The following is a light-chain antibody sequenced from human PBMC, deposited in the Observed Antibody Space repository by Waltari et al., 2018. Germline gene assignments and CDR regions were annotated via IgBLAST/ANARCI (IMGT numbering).Light chain of an antibody. CDR1: ESINIY. V-gene: IGKV3-11*01. CDR2: DTF. J-gene: IGKJ1*01. Sequence: EIVLTQSPATLSLSPGATATLSCRASESINIYLALYQQTSGQAPRPLIYDTFDRAACSPGRFRGSGSGTDFTLTISSLEPEDFAAYYCQHRINWLSWTIGQGTKVESK. CDR3: QHRINWLSWT.